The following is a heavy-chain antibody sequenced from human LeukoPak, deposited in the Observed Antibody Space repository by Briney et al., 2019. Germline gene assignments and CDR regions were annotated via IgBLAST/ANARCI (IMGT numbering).Heavy chain of an antibody. CDR2: INHSGST. CDR1: GGSFSGYY. Sequence: PSETLSLTCAVYGGSFSGYYWSWIRQPPGKGLEWIGEINHSGSTNYNPSLKSRVTISVNTSKNQFSLKLSSVTAADTAVYYCASSEMYWGQGTLVTVSS. V-gene: IGHV4-34*01. J-gene: IGHJ4*02. CDR3: ASSEMY.